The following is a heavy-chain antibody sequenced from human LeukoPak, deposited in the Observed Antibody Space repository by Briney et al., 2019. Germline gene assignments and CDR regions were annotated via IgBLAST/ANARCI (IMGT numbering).Heavy chain of an antibody. V-gene: IGHV4-31*03. CDR3: ARAGYYDFWSGYLYYFDY. CDR1: GGSISSGGYY. Sequence: TSETLSLTCTVSGGSISSGGYYWSWIRQHPGKGLEWIGYIYYSGSTYYNPSLKSRVTTSVDTSKNQFSLKLSSVTAADTAVYYCARAGYYDFWSGYLYYFDYWGQGTLVTVSS. D-gene: IGHD3-3*01. J-gene: IGHJ4*02. CDR2: IYYSGST.